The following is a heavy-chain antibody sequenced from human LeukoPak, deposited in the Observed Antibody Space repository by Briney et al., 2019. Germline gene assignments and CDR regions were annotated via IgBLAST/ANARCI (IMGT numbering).Heavy chain of an antibody. CDR2: INHGGIT. D-gene: IGHD1-1*01. CDR1: GGSFY. CDR3: ARVNINNWHSCDY. Sequence: SETLSLTCTVYGGSFYWSWIRQPPGKGLEWIGEINHGGITNYNPSLKSRVIISVDTSKTQVSLKLSSVTAADTAVYYCARVNINNWHSCDYWGQGTLVTVSS. J-gene: IGHJ4*02. V-gene: IGHV4-34*01.